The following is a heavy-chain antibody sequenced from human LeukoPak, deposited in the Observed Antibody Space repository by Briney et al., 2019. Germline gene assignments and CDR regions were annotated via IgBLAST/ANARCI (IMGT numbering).Heavy chain of an antibody. CDR2: VDFGGST. V-gene: IGHV4-39*07. CDR1: GLSISEGSRYY. J-gene: IGHJ4*02. D-gene: IGHD3-10*01. Sequence: SETLSLTCTISGLSISEGSRYYWVWIRQPPGKGLEWIGSVDFGGSTYYNPSLKSRVTISVDASRNQFSLHLNSVTAADTAVYYCARGLSSDYWGQGTLVTVSS. CDR3: ARGLSSDY.